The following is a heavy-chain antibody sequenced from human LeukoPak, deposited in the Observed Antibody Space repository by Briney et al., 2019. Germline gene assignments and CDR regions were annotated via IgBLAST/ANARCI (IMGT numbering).Heavy chain of an antibody. CDR2: IYYSGST. V-gene: IGHV4-59*01. D-gene: IGHD3-3*01. CDR3: ARGNYDFWSGSNWFDP. Sequence: PSETLSLTFTVSGGSISSYYWSWIRQPPGKGLEWIRYIYYSGSTNYNPSLKSRVTISVDTSKNQFSLKLSSVTAADTAVYYCARGNYDFWSGSNWFDPWGQGTLVTVSS. J-gene: IGHJ5*02. CDR1: GGSISSYY.